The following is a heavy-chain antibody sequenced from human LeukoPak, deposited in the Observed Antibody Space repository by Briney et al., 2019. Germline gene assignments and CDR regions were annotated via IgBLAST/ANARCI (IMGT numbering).Heavy chain of an antibody. CDR2: IIGSGSST. V-gene: IGHV3-23*01. CDR3: AKDRAQQLVLDF. D-gene: IGHD6-13*01. J-gene: IGHJ4*02. CDR1: GFTFSSYA. Sequence: GGSLRLSCAASGFTFSSYAMSRVRQAPGKGLEWVSAIIGSGSSTYYADSVKGRFTISRDNSKNTLFLRMNSLRAEDTAVYYCAKDRAQQLVLDFWGQGTLVTVSS.